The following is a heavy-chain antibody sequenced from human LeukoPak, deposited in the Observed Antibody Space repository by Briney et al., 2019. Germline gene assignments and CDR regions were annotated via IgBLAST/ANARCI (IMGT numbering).Heavy chain of an antibody. V-gene: IGHV4-4*07. CDR3: ARDSYYDSSGYRHFDY. CDR2: IYTSGST. D-gene: IGHD3-22*01. Sequence: SETLSLTCTVSGGSISSYYWSWIRQPAGKGLEWIGRIYTSGSTNHNPSLKSRVTMSVDTSKNQFSLKLSSVTAADTAVYYCARDSYYDSSGYRHFDYWGQGTLVTVSS. J-gene: IGHJ4*02. CDR1: GGSISSYY.